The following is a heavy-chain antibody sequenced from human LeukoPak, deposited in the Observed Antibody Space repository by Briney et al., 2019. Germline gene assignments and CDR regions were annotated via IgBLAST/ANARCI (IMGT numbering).Heavy chain of an antibody. D-gene: IGHD1-26*01. Sequence: GGSLRLSCAASGFTFSSYSMNWVRQAPGKGLEWVSYISSSSSTIYYADSVKGRFTISRDNAKNSLYLQMNSLRAEDTAVYYCARDVGRRSLTDYYYGMDVWGQGTTVTVSS. CDR2: ISSSSSTI. V-gene: IGHV3-48*04. CDR1: GFTFSSYS. CDR3: ARDVGRRSLTDYYYGMDV. J-gene: IGHJ6*02.